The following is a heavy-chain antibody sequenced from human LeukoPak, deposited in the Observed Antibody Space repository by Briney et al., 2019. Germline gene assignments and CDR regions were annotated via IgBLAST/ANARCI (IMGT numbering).Heavy chain of an antibody. Sequence: GGSLRLSCAASGFTFDDYAMHWVRQAPGKGLEWVSGISWNSGSIGYADSVKGRFTISRDNAKNSLYLQMNSLRAGDTALYYCAKDMSAMIVVVTADYWGQGTLVTVSS. CDR1: GFTFDDYA. D-gene: IGHD3-22*01. CDR2: ISWNSGSI. CDR3: AKDMSAMIVVVTADY. J-gene: IGHJ4*02. V-gene: IGHV3-9*01.